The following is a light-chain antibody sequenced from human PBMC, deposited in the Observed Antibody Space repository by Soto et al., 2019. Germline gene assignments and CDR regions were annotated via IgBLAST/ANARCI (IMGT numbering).Light chain of an antibody. V-gene: IGLV2-23*01. Sequence: QSVLTQPASVSGSPGQSITISCTGTSSDVGTYELVSWYQHHPGRAPKLLIYQATQRPSGVSDRFSGSKSGNTASLTISGLQAEDETIYYCCSYAVDHTLIFGGGTKLTVL. CDR2: QAT. CDR1: SSDVGTYEL. J-gene: IGLJ2*01. CDR3: CSYAVDHTLI.